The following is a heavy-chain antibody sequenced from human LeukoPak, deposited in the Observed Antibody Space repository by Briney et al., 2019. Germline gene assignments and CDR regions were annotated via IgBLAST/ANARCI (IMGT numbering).Heavy chain of an antibody. Sequence: PGGSLRLSCAASGFTFSSYAMSWVRQAPGKGLEWVSVISGSGGSTYYADSVKGRFTISRDNSKNTLYLQMNSLRAEDTAVYYCAKGPDDYSNYVGYFDYWGQGTLVTVSS. CDR1: GFTFSSYA. D-gene: IGHD4-11*01. CDR2: ISGSGGST. V-gene: IGHV3-23*01. CDR3: AKGPDDYSNYVGYFDY. J-gene: IGHJ4*02.